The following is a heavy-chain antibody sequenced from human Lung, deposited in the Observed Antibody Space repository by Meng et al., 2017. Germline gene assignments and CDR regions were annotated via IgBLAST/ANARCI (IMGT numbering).Heavy chain of an antibody. V-gene: IGHV3-30*01. J-gene: IGHJ2*01. CDR1: GFTFNTYA. CDR3: ARDKPPNDV. Sequence: QVELGGPGGGLVQPGGSLRLSCAASGFTFNTYAMHWVRQAPGKGLEWVSLMSFDGAQIYYSDSVRGRFTISRDNSKNTLYLQMNSLRAEDTAVYYCARDKPPNDVWGRGTLVTVSS. CDR2: MSFDGAQI.